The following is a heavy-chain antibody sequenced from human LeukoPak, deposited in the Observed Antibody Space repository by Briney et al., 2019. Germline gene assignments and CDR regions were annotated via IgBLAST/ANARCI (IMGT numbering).Heavy chain of an antibody. CDR2: IIPIFGTA. J-gene: IGHJ4*02. V-gene: IGHV1-69*01. CDR1: GGTFSSYA. D-gene: IGHD3-9*01. CDR3: AGALNYDILTGLPAYFDY. Sequence: SVKVSCKASGGTFSSYAISWVRQAPGQGLEWMGGIIPIFGTANYAQKFQGRVTITADESTSTAYMELSSLRSEDTAVYYCAGALNYDILTGLPAYFDYWGQGTLVTVSS.